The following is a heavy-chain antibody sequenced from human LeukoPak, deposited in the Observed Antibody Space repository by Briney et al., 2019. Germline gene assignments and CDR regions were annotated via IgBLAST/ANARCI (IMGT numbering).Heavy chain of an antibody. J-gene: IGHJ4*02. CDR1: GFTFSSHG. D-gene: IGHD3-10*01. V-gene: IGHV3-30*03. Sequence: PGGSLRLSCGASGFTFSSHGMHWVRQAPGKGLEWVAVVSDDGSTTYYADSVKGRFTISRDNSRNTLYLQMNSLRVEDTAVYYCARDRTRRGAFDYWGQGTLVTVSS. CDR2: VSDDGSTT. CDR3: ARDRTRRGAFDY.